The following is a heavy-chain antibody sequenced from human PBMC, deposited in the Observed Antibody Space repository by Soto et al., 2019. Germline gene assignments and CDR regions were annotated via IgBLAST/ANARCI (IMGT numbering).Heavy chain of an antibody. J-gene: IGHJ5*02. CDR3: ARHSLALRKNNWFDP. CDR2: IFYLGSS. V-gene: IGHV4-39*01. Sequence: QLQLQESGPGLVKPSETLSLTCTVSGDSIISSDFYWGWVRQPPGKGLEWIGSIFYLGSSYYNPSLKSRVTMSVETSKNQFSLRLRSVTAADTALYFCARHSLALRKNNWFDPWGQGIMVTVSS. D-gene: IGHD3-3*02. CDR1: GDSIISSDFY.